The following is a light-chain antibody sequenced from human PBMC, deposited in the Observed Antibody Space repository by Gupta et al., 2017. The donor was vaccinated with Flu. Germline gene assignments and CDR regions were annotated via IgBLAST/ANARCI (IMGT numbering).Light chain of an antibody. CDR2: KDT. CDR1: ALPNQY. CDR3: QSADSTSTYYV. Sequence: GDALPNQYVYWFQQKPGQAPALLIYKDTERPSGIPERFSASGSGTTVTLTISGVQAEDEADYYCQSADSTSTYYVFRAGTKVTVL. V-gene: IGLV3-25*03. J-gene: IGLJ1*01.